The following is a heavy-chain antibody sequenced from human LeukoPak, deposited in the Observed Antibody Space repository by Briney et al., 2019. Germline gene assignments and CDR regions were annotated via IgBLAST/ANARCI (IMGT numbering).Heavy chain of an antibody. J-gene: IGHJ5*02. CDR1: GGSFSAYY. D-gene: IGHD5-18*01. CDR3: APRGDIEHSYVYGKWFDP. CDR2: INHSGSS. Sequence: SETLSLTCAVYGGSFSAYYWTWIRQPSGKGLEWIGEINHSGSSNYNSSLRSRVTISVDTSYKQFSLRLSSVTAADTAVYYCAPRGDIEHSYVYGKWFDPWGQGTRVTVSS. V-gene: IGHV4-34*01.